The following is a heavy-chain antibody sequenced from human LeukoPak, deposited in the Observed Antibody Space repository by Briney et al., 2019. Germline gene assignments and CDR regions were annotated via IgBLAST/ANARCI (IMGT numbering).Heavy chain of an antibody. CDR1: GFTFSSYG. D-gene: IGHD2/OR15-2a*01. Sequence: GGSLRLSCAASGFTFSSYGMSWVRRAPGKGLEWVSAISGSGGSTYYADSVKGWFTISRDNSKNTLYLQMNSLRAEDTAVYYCAKGSFLPQVGYFDYWGQGTLVTVSS. CDR3: AKGSFLPQVGYFDY. CDR2: ISGSGGST. J-gene: IGHJ4*02. V-gene: IGHV3-23*01.